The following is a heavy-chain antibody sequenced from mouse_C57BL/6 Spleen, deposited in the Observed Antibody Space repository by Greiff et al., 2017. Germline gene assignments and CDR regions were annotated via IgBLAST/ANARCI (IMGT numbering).Heavy chain of an antibody. CDR1: GYTFTSYW. CDR2: IDPSDSYT. V-gene: IGHV1-69*01. CDR3: ARSVYGNYWFAY. D-gene: IGHD2-1*01. Sequence: QVQLQQPGAELVMPGASVKLSCKASGYTFTSYWMHWVKQRPGQGLEWIGEIDPSDSYTNYNQKFKGKSTLPVDKSSSTAYMQLSSLTSEDSAVYYCARSVYGNYWFAYGGQGTLVTVSA. J-gene: IGHJ3*01.